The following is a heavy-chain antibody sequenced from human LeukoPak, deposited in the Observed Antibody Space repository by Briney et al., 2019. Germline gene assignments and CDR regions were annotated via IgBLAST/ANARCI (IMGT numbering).Heavy chain of an antibody. CDR2: ISSSGSTI. J-gene: IGHJ4*02. CDR3: ARGVWSGELSFDY. Sequence: QPGGSLRLSCAASRFTFSSYEMNWVRQAPGKGLEWVSYISSSGSTIYYADSVKGRFTISRDNAKNSLYLQMNSLRAEDTAVYYCARGVWSGELSFDYWGQGTLVTVSS. V-gene: IGHV3-48*03. CDR1: RFTFSSYE. D-gene: IGHD3-10*01.